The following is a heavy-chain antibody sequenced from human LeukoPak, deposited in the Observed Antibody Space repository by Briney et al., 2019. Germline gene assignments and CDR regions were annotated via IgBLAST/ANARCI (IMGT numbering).Heavy chain of an antibody. Sequence: PGGSLRLSCAASGFTFSSYSMHWVRQAPGKGLEWLTLISYHGSNKDYTDSVKGRFTISRDNSKNTLSLQMNSLRTEDTAIYFCARSPERLGQGYLDSWGQGTLVTVSS. D-gene: IGHD3/OR15-3a*01. J-gene: IGHJ4*02. CDR3: ARSPERLGQGYLDS. CDR1: GFTFSSYS. CDR2: ISYHGSNK. V-gene: IGHV3-30*04.